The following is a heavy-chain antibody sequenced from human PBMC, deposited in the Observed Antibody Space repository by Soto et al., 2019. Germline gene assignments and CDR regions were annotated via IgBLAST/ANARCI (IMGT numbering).Heavy chain of an antibody. J-gene: IGHJ6*02. CDR1: GYSFTSYW. V-gene: IGHV5-51*01. D-gene: IGHD2-21*02. Sequence: PGESLKISCKGSGYSFTSYWIGWVRQMPGKGLEWMGIIYPGDSDTRYSPSFQGQVTISADKSISTAYLQWSSLKASDTATYYCARHNCGGDCSPYYYYGMDVWGQGTTVTVSS. CDR3: ARHNCGGDCSPYYYYGMDV. CDR2: IYPGDSDT.